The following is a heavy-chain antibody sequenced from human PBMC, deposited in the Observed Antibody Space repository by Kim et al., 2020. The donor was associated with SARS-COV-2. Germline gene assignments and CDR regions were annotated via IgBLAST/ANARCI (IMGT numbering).Heavy chain of an antibody. D-gene: IGHD3-22*01. CDR1: GYTFTSYD. V-gene: IGHV1-8*01. CDR2: MNPNSGNT. J-gene: IGHJ6*02. Sequence: ASVKVSCKASGYTFTSYDINWVRQATGQWLEWMGWMNPNSGNTGYAQKFQGRVTMTRNTSISTAYMELSSLRSEDTAVYYCARAPRRTMIVVVITTSLYYYYGMDVWGQGTTVTVSS. CDR3: ARAPRRTMIVVVITTSLYYYYGMDV.